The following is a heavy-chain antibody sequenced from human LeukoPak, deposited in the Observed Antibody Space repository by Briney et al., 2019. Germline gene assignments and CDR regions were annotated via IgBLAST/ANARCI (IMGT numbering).Heavy chain of an antibody. CDR1: GGSMTNYF. J-gene: IGHJ4*02. V-gene: IGHV4-59*10. CDR3: ARGGSSSWYPLMK. D-gene: IGHD2-2*01. CDR2: ISGNGNI. Sequence: SQTLSLTCVVSGGSMTNYFWHWIRQPAGKGLEWIGHISGNGNIDFNPSLNSRVTISLDKSQNQSSLKLNSVTAADTAIYYCARGGSSSWYPLMKWGQGTLVTVSS.